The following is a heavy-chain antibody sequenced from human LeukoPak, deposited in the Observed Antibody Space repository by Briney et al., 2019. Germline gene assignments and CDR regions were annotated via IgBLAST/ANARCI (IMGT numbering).Heavy chain of an antibody. J-gene: IGHJ5*02. D-gene: IGHD3-10*01. CDR1: GGSISSYY. Sequence: PSETLSLTCTVSGGSISSYYWSWIRQPPGKGLEWIGYIYYSGSTNYNPSLKSRVTISVDTSKNQFSLKLSSVTAADTAAYYCAREGIYYYGSGSYTWFDPWGQGTLVTVSS. CDR2: IYYSGST. CDR3: AREGIYYYGSGSYTWFDP. V-gene: IGHV4-59*01.